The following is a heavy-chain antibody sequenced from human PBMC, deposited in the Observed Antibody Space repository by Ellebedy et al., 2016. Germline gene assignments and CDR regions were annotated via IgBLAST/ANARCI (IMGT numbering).Heavy chain of an antibody. V-gene: IGHV1-2*04. J-gene: IGHJ4*02. CDR3: ARDTDTYGDYDSSGYHSPPDY. CDR2: INPNSGGT. Sequence: ASVKVSCKASGYTFTGYYMHWVRQAPGQGLEWMGWINPNSGGTNYAQKFQGWVTMTRDTSISTAYMELSRLRSDDTAVYYCARDTDTYGDYDSSGYHSPPDYWGQGTLVTVSS. D-gene: IGHD3-22*01. CDR1: GYTFTGYY.